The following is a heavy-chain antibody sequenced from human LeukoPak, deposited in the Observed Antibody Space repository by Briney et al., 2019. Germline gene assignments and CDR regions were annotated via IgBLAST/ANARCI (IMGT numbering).Heavy chain of an antibody. J-gene: IGHJ4*02. CDR1: GGSISRDDHY. D-gene: IGHD3-10*02. CDR3: ARESPRDDDDYVGGFDY. Sequence: PSETLSLTCTVSGGSISRDDHYWSWIRQPPGGGLEWIGYIYYSGTTYYNPSLESRVTISVDTPKNQFSLKLRSVTAADTAVYYCARESPRDDDDYVGGFDYWGQGTLVTVSS. V-gene: IGHV4-30-4*01. CDR2: IYYSGTT.